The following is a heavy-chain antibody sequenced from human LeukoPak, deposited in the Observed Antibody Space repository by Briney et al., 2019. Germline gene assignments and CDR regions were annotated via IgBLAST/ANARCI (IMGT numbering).Heavy chain of an antibody. CDR2: INNRGTT. CDR1: GGSFSGYH. J-gene: IGHJ3*02. Sequence: SETLSLTCAVYGGSFSGYHWNWIRQPPGKGLEWIGEINNRGTTTYNPSLKSRVTMSVDTSKKQFSLNLSSVAAADTAVYYCARRGRRYCSSTSCYTAFDIWGQGTMVTVSS. V-gene: IGHV4-34*01. CDR3: ARRGRRYCSSTSCYTAFDI. D-gene: IGHD2-2*02.